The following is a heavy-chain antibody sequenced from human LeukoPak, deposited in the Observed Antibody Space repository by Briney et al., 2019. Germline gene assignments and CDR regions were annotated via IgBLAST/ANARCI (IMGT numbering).Heavy chain of an antibody. CDR2: IYNSGST. V-gene: IGHV4-59*01. CDR3: ARETPYGSGSYPFDY. CDR1: GGSISSYY. Sequence: SSETLSLTCTVSGGSISSYYWNWIRQPPGKGLEWIGYIYNSGSTNNNPSLKSRVTISVDTSKKQFSLKLSSVTAADTAVYYCARETPYGSGSYPFDYWGQGILVTVSS. D-gene: IGHD3-10*01. J-gene: IGHJ4*02.